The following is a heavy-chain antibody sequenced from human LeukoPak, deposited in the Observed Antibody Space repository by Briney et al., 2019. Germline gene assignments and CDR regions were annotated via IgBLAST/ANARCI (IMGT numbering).Heavy chain of an antibody. J-gene: IGHJ4*02. D-gene: IGHD2-2*01. CDR3: ARHASPDIVIVPAATFDD. CDR2: IHHSGRT. CDR1: AYSIHSGHY. Sequence: PSEPLSLPCAVSAYSIHSGHYWGWIRQPPGKGLEWIGSIHHSGRTYYNPSLKSRVTTSVDTSKNQFSLMLTSVTAADTAVYYCARHASPDIVIVPAATFDDWGQGTLVTVSS. V-gene: IGHV4-38-2*01.